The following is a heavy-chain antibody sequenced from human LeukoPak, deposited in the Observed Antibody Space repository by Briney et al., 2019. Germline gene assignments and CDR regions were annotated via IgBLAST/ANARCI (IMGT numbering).Heavy chain of an antibody. CDR3: ASLYSYGYLRDY. J-gene: IGHJ4*02. CDR2: IYYSGST. V-gene: IGHV4-59*01. D-gene: IGHD5-18*01. Sequence: SETLSLTCTVSGGSISSYWWSWIRQPPGKGLECIGYIYYSGSTNYNPSLKSRVTISVDTSKNQFSLKLSSVTAADTAVYYCASLYSYGYLRDYWGQGTLVTVSS. CDR1: GGSISSYW.